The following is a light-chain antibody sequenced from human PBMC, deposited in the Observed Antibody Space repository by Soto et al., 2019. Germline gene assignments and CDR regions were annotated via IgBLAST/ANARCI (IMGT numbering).Light chain of an antibody. CDR2: YDS. CDR3: QVWDSTSDHRV. CDR1: NIGSKS. J-gene: IGLJ1*01. V-gene: IGLV3-21*04. Sequence: SYGLTQPPSVSVAPGKTARITCGGNNIGSKSVHWYQQKPGQAPVLVIYYDSDRPSGIPERFSGSKSGNTATLTISRVEAGDEADYYCQVWDSTSDHRVFGTGTKLTVL.